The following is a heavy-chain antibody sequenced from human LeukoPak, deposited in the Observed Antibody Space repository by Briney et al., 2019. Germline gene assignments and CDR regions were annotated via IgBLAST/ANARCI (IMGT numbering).Heavy chain of an antibody. Sequence: QTGGSLRLSCAASGFTFSSYGMHWVRQAPGKGLEWVAVIWYDGSNEYYADSVKGRFTISRDNAKNSLYLQMNSLRAEDTAVYYCARDRSEDPVRYNWNDQRIYGMDVWGQGTTVTVSS. V-gene: IGHV3-33*01. D-gene: IGHD1-20*01. CDR3: ARDRSEDPVRYNWNDQRIYGMDV. CDR2: IWYDGSNE. CDR1: GFTFSSYG. J-gene: IGHJ6*02.